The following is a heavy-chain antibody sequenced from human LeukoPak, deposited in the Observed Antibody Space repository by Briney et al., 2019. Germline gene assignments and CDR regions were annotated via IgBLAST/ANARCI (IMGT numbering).Heavy chain of an antibody. V-gene: IGHV3-23*01. CDR1: GFTVSSNY. D-gene: IGHD4-17*01. CDR3: AKEEGTYGDSRYFDL. J-gene: IGHJ2*01. Sequence: GALRLSCAASGFTVSSNYMSWVRQAPGKGLEWVSLISGSDGSTYYADSVKGRFTISRDNSKNTLYLQMNSLRAEDTAVYYCAKEEGTYGDSRYFDLWGRGTLVTVSS. CDR2: ISGSDGST.